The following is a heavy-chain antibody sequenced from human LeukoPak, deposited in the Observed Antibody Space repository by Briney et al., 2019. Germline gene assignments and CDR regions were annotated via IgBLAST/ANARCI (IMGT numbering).Heavy chain of an antibody. V-gene: IGHV1-46*01. CDR1: GYTFTSYY. D-gene: IGHD3-22*01. J-gene: IGHJ5*02. Sequence: VASVKVSCKASGYTFTSYYMHWVRQAPGQGLEWMGIINPSGGSTSYAQKFQGRVTMTRDMSTSTVYMELSSLRSEDTAVYYCAREVPTDSSGYSGWFDPWGQGTLVTVSS. CDR2: INPSGGST. CDR3: AREVPTDSSGYSGWFDP.